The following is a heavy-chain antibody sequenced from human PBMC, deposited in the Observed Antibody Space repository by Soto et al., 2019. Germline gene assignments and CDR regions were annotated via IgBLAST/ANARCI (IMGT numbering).Heavy chain of an antibody. V-gene: IGHV3-23*01. Sequence: EVQLLESGGGLVQPGGSLRLSCATSGFTFSSYAMHWVRQAPGKGLEWVSGISSGGDSSDYADSVKGRFTISRDYSKNTLYLQMNSLRVEDTAVYYFARRDYGGNNRYFDLWGRGTLVTVSS. CDR1: GFTFSSYA. J-gene: IGHJ2*01. CDR2: ISSGGDSS. D-gene: IGHD4-17*01. CDR3: ARRDYGGNNRYFDL.